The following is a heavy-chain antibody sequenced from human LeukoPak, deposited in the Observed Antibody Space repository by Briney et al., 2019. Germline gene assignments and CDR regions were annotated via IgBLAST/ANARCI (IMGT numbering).Heavy chain of an antibody. Sequence: SETLSLTCTVSGYSISNGYYWGWIRQPPGKGLEWVGSIYHRGSTYYNPSLTSRVTISLDRSKKKFSLKLSSVTAADTAVYYCARDGYNVHYYYMDVWGKGTTVTVSS. J-gene: IGHJ6*03. CDR1: GYSISNGYY. V-gene: IGHV4-38-2*02. CDR3: ARDGYNVHYYYMDV. D-gene: IGHD5-24*01. CDR2: IYHRGST.